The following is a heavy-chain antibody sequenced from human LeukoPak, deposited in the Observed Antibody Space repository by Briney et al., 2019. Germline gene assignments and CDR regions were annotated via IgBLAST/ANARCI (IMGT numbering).Heavy chain of an antibody. D-gene: IGHD1-1*01. CDR1: GFTFSSYA. CDR2: ISGSGGST. Sequence: GRSLRLSCAASGFTFSSYAMSWVRQAPGKGLEWVSAISGSGGSTYYADSVKGRFTISRDDSKNTLYLQMNSLRAEDTAVYYCAKVPTGTGSYFDYWGQGTLVTVSS. CDR3: AKVPTGTGSYFDY. J-gene: IGHJ4*02. V-gene: IGHV3-23*01.